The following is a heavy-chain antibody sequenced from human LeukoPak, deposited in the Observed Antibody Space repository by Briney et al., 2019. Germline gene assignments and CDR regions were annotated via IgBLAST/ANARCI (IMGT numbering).Heavy chain of an antibody. CDR1: GFTFSNYA. J-gene: IGHJ4*02. CDR2: ISGSDGST. V-gene: IGHV3-23*01. CDR3: AKDRDSFGELI. Sequence: PGGSLRLSCTASGFTFSNYAMSWVRQAPGKGLEWVSTISGSDGSTYYADSVKGRFTISRDNSKNTLYLQMNSLRAEDTAVYYCAKDRDSFGELIWGQGTLVTVSS. D-gene: IGHD3-10*01.